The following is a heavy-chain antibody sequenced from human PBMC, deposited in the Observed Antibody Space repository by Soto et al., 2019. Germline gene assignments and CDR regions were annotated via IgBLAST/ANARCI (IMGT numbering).Heavy chain of an antibody. V-gene: IGHV3-23*01. CDR3: AKGSEVAAAGTGGGKPDFVY. CDR1: GFTFSSYA. J-gene: IGHJ4*02. Sequence: EVQLLESGGGLVQPGGSLRLSCAASGFTFSSYAMSWVRQAPGKGLEWVSAISGSGGSTYYADSVKGRFTISRDNSKNTLYLQMNSLRAEDTAVYYCAKGSEVAAAGTGGGKPDFVYWGQGTLVTVSS. D-gene: IGHD6-13*01. CDR2: ISGSGGST.